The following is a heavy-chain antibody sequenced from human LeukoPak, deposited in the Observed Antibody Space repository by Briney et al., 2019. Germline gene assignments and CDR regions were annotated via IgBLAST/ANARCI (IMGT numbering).Heavy chain of an antibody. CDR3: ARDQVAAPFDY. CDR2: IYYSGST. D-gene: IGHD6-13*01. Sequence: PSETLSLTCTVSGGSISSYYWSWIRQPPGKGLEWIGYIYYSGSTNYNPSLKSRVTISVDTSKNQFSLKLSSVTAADTAVYYCARDQVAAPFDYWGQGTLVTVSS. J-gene: IGHJ4*02. V-gene: IGHV4-59*01. CDR1: GGSISSYY.